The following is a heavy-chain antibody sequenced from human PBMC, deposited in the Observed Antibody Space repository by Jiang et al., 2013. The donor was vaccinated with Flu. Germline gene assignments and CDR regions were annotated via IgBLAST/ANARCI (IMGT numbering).Heavy chain of an antibody. CDR1: GFSLSTSGMC. CDR3: ARMGYYDFWPYYYGMDV. D-gene: IGHD3-3*01. J-gene: IGHJ6*02. CDR2: IDWDDDK. V-gene: IGHV2-70*11. Sequence: KPTQTLTLTCTFSGFSLSTSGMCVSWIRQPPGKALEWLARIDWDDDKYYSTSPKTRLTISKDTSKNQVVLTMTNMDPVDTATYYCARMGYYDFWPYYYGMDVWGQGTTVTVSS.